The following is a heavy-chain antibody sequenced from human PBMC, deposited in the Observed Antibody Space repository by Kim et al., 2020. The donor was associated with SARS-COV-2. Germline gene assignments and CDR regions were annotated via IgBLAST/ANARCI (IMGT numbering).Heavy chain of an antibody. Sequence: AQGFTGRFVFSLDTSVSTAYLQISSLKAEDTAVYYCARAGYSSGWAPFDYWGQGTLVTVSS. J-gene: IGHJ4*02. V-gene: IGHV7-4-1*02. D-gene: IGHD6-19*01. CDR3: ARAGYSSGWAPFDY.